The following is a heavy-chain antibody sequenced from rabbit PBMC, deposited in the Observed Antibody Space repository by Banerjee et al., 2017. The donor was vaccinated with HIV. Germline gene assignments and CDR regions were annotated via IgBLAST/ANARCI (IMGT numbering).Heavy chain of an antibody. CDR3: ARADSGYSRSFNL. CDR2: INTNSGNA. J-gene: IGHJ4*01. V-gene: IGHV1S45*01. CDR1: GSDISSIYW. D-gene: IGHD1-1*01. Sequence: QEQLEESGGDLVKPEGSLTLTCTASGSDISSIYWICWVRQAPGRGLEWIGCINTNSGNAVYASWAKGRFTISKTSSTTVTLQMTSLTAADTATYFCARADSGYSRSFNLWGPGTLVTVS.